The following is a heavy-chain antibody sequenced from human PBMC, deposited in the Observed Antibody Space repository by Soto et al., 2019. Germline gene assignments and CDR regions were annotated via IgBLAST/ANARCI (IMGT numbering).Heavy chain of an antibody. Sequence: PSETLSLTCSVSGGSINYNSYHWGWIRQPPGQGLEWIGSIFYTGTTFYNPSLESRVTMSVDTSKNSFSLHLTSVTAAGTAVYFCARLVVVAPVANVWGQGTLVTVSS. CDR2: IFYTGTT. V-gene: IGHV4-39*02. D-gene: IGHD2-2*01. CDR3: ARLVVVAPVANV. CDR1: GGSINYNSYH. J-gene: IGHJ4*02.